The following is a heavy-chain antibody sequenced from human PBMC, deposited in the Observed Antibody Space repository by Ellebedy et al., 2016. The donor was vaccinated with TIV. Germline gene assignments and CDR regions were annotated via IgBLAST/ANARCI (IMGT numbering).Heavy chain of an antibody. Sequence: GESLKISCKGSGYSXXSYWXXWVRPXPGKGLEWMGIIYPGDSDTRYSPSFQGQVTISADKSISTAYLQWSSLKASDTAMYYCAKHRGSRNPHLCDYWGQGTLVTVSS. CDR3: AKHRGSRNPHLCDY. CDR2: IYPGDSDT. D-gene: IGHD1-14*01. J-gene: IGHJ4*02. CDR1: GYSXXSYW. V-gene: IGHV5-51*01.